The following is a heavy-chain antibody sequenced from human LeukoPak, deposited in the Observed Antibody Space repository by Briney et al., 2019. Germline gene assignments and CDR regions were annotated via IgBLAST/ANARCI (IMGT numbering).Heavy chain of an antibody. J-gene: IGHJ6*02. CDR3: ARDQEPGYSSGRLNYYGMDV. D-gene: IGHD6-19*01. CDR1: GYTFTSYD. V-gene: IGHV1-8*01. CDR2: MNPNRGNT. Sequence: ASVKVSCKASGYTFTSYDINWVRPATGQGLEWMGWMNPNRGNTGYAQKFQGRVTMTRNTSKSTAHMELSSLRSEDTAVYYCARDQEPGYSSGRLNYYGMDVWGQGTTVTVSS.